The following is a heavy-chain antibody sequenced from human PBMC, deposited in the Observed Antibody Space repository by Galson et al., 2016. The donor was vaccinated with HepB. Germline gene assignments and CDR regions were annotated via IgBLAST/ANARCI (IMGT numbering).Heavy chain of an antibody. V-gene: IGHV3-9*01. CDR3: ARGRGSNWRDAFDI. D-gene: IGHD6-13*01. Sequence: SLRLSCAVSGFTFSSYGMHWVRQAPGKGLEWVSGTSWNSGSIGYADSVKGRFTISRDNDRNSLHLQMNILRAEDTALYYCARGRGSNWRDAFDIWGQGTMVTVSS. CDR2: TSWNSGSI. CDR1: GFTFSSYG. J-gene: IGHJ3*02.